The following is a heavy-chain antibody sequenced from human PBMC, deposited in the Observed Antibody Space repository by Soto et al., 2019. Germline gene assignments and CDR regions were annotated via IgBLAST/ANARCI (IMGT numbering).Heavy chain of an antibody. D-gene: IGHD3-22*01. CDR1: GFIFSDYG. V-gene: IGHV3-30*18. CDR2: ISYDGTNK. Sequence: GGSLRLSCEASGFIFSDYGMHWVRQAPGKGLEWVALISYDGTNKNYADSVRGRFTISRDDSKNTLYLQMNNLRAEDTALYYSAKDRATYYYDSSDYFYYFGMDLWGQGTTVTVSS. J-gene: IGHJ6*02. CDR3: AKDRATYYYDSSDYFYYFGMDL.